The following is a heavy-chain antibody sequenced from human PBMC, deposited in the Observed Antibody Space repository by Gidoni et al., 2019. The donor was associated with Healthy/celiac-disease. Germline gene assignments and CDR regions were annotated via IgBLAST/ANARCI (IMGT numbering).Heavy chain of an antibody. CDR1: GFTFSGSA. V-gene: IGHV3-73*02. Sequence: EVQLVESGGGLVQPGGSLKLSCAASGFTFSGSAMHWVRQASGKGLVWVCRIRSKANSYATAYAASVKGRFTISRDDSKNTAYLQMNSLKTEDTAVYYCAYSSSTVGATDFQHWGQGTLVTVSS. J-gene: IGHJ1*01. D-gene: IGHD6-13*01. CDR2: IRSKANSYAT. CDR3: AYSSSTVGATDFQH.